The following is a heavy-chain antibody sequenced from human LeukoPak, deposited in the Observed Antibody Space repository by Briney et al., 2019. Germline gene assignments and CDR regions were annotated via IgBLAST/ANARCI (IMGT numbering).Heavy chain of an antibody. CDR2: IYYSGST. CDR3: ARDRRGYSYGYIAFDI. V-gene: IGHV4-59*01. J-gene: IGHJ3*02. D-gene: IGHD5-18*01. Sequence: GSLRLSCAASGFTFSSYAMSWVRQAPGKGLEWIGSIYYSGSTNYNPSLKSRVTISVDTSKNQFSLKLSSVTAADTAVYYCARDRRGYSYGYIAFDIWGQGTMVTVSS. CDR1: GFTFSSYA.